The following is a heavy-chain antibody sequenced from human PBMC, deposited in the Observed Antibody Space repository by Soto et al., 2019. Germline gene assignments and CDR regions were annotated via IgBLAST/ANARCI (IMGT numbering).Heavy chain of an antibody. D-gene: IGHD1-26*01. CDR2: ISGSGGST. Sequence: GGSLRLSCAASGFIFSSYAMTWVRQAPGKGLQWVSTISGSGGSTYYADSVKGRFTISRDNSKNTLYLQMNSLRAEDTAVYYCAKDGEFDTGSQKDSWGQGA. CDR1: GFIFSSYA. CDR3: AKDGEFDTGSQKDS. J-gene: IGHJ4*02. V-gene: IGHV3-23*01.